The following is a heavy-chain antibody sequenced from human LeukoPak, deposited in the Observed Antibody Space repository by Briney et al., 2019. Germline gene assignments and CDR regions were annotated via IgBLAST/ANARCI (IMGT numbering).Heavy chain of an antibody. CDR2: IRGSGPGSGSGT. Sequence: GGSLRLSCATSGFTFSDYPMNWVRQAPGKGLEWVSNIRGSGPGSGSGTYYADSVKGRFIISRDNAKNSVYLQMNSLRVEDSAFYYCARDVNWGFDSWGQGALVTVSS. D-gene: IGHD7-27*01. CDR1: GFTFSDYP. V-gene: IGHV3-48*04. J-gene: IGHJ4*02. CDR3: ARDVNWGFDS.